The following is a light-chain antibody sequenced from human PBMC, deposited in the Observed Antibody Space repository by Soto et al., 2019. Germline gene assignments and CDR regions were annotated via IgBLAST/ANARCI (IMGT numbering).Light chain of an antibody. Sequence: EIVLTQSPVTLSLSPGERATLSCRASQSVSSSYLAWYQQKPGQAPRLLIYGASSRATGIPDRFSGSGSGTDFTLTISRLEPEDFAVYYCQQYGRTFGQGTKVEIK. CDR2: GAS. V-gene: IGKV3-20*01. J-gene: IGKJ1*01. CDR3: QQYGRT. CDR1: QSVSSSY.